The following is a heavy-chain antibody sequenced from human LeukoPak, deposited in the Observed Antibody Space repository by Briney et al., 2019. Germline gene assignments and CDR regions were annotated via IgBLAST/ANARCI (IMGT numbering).Heavy chain of an antibody. CDR1: GGSISSNSYY. CDR3: AGRFLEWLLDY. J-gene: IGHJ4*02. Sequence: SETLSLTCTVSGGSISSNSYYWGWIRQPPGKGLEWIGSIYYSGSTYYNPSLKSRVTISVDTSKNQFSLKLSSVTAADTAIYYCAGRFLEWLLDYWSQGTLVTVSS. V-gene: IGHV4-39*01. D-gene: IGHD3-3*01. CDR2: IYYSGST.